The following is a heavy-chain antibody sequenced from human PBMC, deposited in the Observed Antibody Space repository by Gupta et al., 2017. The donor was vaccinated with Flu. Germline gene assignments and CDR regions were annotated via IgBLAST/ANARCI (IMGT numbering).Heavy chain of an antibody. CDR2: IGTAGDT. V-gene: IGHV3-13*01. CDR3: ARATSAGLVFDY. CDR1: RFTFSSYH. D-gene: IGHD3-3*01. J-gene: IGHJ4*02. Sequence: EVQLVESGGGLVQPGGSLRLSCAASRFTFSSYHMHWVRQATGKGLEWVSAIGTAGDTYYPGSVKGRFTISRENAKNSLYLQMNSLRAGDTAVYYCARATSAGLVFDYWGQGTLVTVSS.